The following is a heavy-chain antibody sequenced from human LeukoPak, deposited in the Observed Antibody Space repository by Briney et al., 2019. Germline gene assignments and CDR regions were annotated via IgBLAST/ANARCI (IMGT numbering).Heavy chain of an antibody. J-gene: IGHJ6*03. D-gene: IGHD6-13*01. CDR2: ISAYNGNT. CDR3: ARSQQLYYYYYYYMDV. V-gene: IGHV1-18*01. Sequence: GASVKVSCKASGYTFTSYGISWVRQAPGQGLEWMGWISAYNGNTNYAQKLQGRVTMTTDTSTSTAYMELRSLRSGDTAVYYCARSQQLYYYYYYYMDVWGKGTTVTVSS. CDR1: GYTFTSYG.